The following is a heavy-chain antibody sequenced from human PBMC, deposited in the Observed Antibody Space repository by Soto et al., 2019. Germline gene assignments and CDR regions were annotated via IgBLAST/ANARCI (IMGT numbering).Heavy chain of an antibody. CDR3: AKEWSPDDY. CDR1: GFTFSSSA. D-gene: IGHD3-3*01. J-gene: IGHJ4*02. CDR2: SSHSDGST. Sequence: EVQLLESGGGLVQPGGSLRLSCAASGFTFSSSAMSWVRQAPGKGLEWISSSSHSDGSTWYADSVKGRFTISRNNSKKTLYLQMNILRAEDTAVYYCAKEWSPDDYWGQGTLVTVSS. V-gene: IGHV3-23*01.